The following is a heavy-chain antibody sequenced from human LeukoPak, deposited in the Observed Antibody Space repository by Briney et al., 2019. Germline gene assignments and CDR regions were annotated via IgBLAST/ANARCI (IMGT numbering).Heavy chain of an antibody. CDR3: ARGAWLQRVQYYYYYMDV. J-gene: IGHJ6*03. CDR1: GGTFSSYA. CDR2: IIPIFGTA. Sequence: ASVKVSCKASGGTFSSYAISWVRQAPGQGLEWMGGIIPIFGTANYAQKFQGRVTITTDESTSTAYMELSSLRSEDTAVYYCARGAWLQRVQYYYYYMDVWGKGTTVTVSS. D-gene: IGHD5-24*01. V-gene: IGHV1-69*05.